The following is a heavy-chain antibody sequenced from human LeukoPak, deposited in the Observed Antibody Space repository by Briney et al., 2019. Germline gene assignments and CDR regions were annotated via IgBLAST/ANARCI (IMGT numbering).Heavy chain of an antibody. CDR1: GYTFTGYY. CDR3: ARVSQSRSSSSYCYYMDV. CDR2: INPNSGGT. Sequence: ASVKVSCKASGYTFTGYYMHWVRQAPGQGLEWMGWINPNSGGTNYAQKFQGRVTMTRGTSISTAYMELSRLRSDDTAVYYCARVSQSRSSSSYCYYMDVWGKGTTVTVSS. J-gene: IGHJ6*03. D-gene: IGHD6-6*01. V-gene: IGHV1-2*02.